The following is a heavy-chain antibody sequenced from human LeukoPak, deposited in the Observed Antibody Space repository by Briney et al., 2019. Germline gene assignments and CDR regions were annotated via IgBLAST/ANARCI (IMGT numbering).Heavy chain of an antibody. CDR2: FFYSGST. V-gene: IGHV4-39*01. CDR3: ARLVVSSWYHEVLLGRDY. CDR1: GGSISSRPYC. Sequence: SSETLSLTCTVSGGSISSRPYCWGWIRQPPGKGLEWLGSFFYSGSTYYKPSLKGRVTISVDTSKNQFSLKLSSVTAADTAVYYCARLVVSSWYHEVLLGRDYWGQGTLVTVSS. D-gene: IGHD6-13*01. J-gene: IGHJ4*02.